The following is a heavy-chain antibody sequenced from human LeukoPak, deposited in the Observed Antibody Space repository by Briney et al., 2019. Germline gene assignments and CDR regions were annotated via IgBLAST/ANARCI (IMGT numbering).Heavy chain of an antibody. CDR1: GYTFTDYY. CDR2: INPNSGGT. Sequence: GASVTVSCKASGYTFTDYYMHWVRQAPGQGLEWMGRINPNSGGTNYAQKFQGRVTMTRDTSISTAYMELSRLRSDDTAVYYCAKAHGTVAVNDYGGQEPLVTVSS. CDR3: AKAHGTVAVNDY. D-gene: IGHD1-1*01. J-gene: IGHJ4*02. V-gene: IGHV1-2*06.